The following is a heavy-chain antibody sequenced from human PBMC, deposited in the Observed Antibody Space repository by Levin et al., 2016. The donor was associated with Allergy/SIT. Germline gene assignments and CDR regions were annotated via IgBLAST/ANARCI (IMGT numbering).Heavy chain of an antibody. CDR1: GYSYW. CDR2: IDPTDSYT. J-gene: IGHJ2*01. Sequence: GESLKISCKASGYSYWISWVRQTPGKGLEWMGRIDPTDSYTRYSPSFQGHVTISVDRSTSTVYLQWSSLKASDTAIYYCARHVAGTLRYFDLWGRGTLVTVSS. CDR3: ARHVAGTLRYFDL. D-gene: IGHD6-19*01. V-gene: IGHV5-10-1*01.